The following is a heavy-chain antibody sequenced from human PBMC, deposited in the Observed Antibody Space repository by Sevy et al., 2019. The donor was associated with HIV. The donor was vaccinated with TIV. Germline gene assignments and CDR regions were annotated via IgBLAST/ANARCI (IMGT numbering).Heavy chain of an antibody. J-gene: IGHJ2*01. Sequence: GGSLRLSCAASGFTFRSDWMHWVRQTPGMGLVWVSRVSDDGSITSYADSVKGRFTISRDNAKNTLYLQMNSLRAEDTALYYCVRARATGSYFHWYFDLWGRSTLVTVSS. CDR2: VSDDGSIT. CDR3: VRARATGSYFHWYFDL. CDR1: GFTFRSDW. V-gene: IGHV3-74*01. D-gene: IGHD1-26*01.